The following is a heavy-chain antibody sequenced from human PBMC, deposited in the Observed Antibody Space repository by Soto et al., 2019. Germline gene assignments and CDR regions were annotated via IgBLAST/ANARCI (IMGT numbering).Heavy chain of an antibody. J-gene: IGHJ3*02. CDR3: TRPPRRYCSSTSCYNAFDI. V-gene: IGHV3-73*01. Sequence: GGSLRLSCAASGFTFSGSAMHWVRQASGKGLEWVGRIRSKANSYATAYAASVKGRFTISRDDSKNTAYLQMNSLKTEDTAVYYCTRPPRRYCSSTSCYNAFDIWGQGTMVTVSS. CDR2: IRSKANSYAT. CDR1: GFTFSGSA. D-gene: IGHD2-2*02.